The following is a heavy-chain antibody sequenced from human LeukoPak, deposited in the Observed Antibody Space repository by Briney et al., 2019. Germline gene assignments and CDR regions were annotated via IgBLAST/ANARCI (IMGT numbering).Heavy chain of an antibody. Sequence: GGSLRLSCAASGFTFSSYAMHWVRQAPGKGLEWVAGISYDGSNKYYADSVKGRFTISRDNSKNTLSLQMNSLRAEDTAVYYCARDGESYQLLGGKLDYWGQGSLVTVSS. CDR2: ISYDGSNK. D-gene: IGHD2-2*01. CDR3: ARDGESYQLLGGKLDY. J-gene: IGHJ4*02. V-gene: IGHV3-30-3*01. CDR1: GFTFSSYA.